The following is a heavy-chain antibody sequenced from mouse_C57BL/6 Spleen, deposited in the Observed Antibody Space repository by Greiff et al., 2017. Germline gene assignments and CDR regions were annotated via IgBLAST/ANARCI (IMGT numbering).Heavy chain of an antibody. D-gene: IGHD4-1*01. Sequence: EVQLQQSGPVLVKPGASVKMSCKASGYTFTDYYMNWVKQSHGKSLEWIGVINPYNGGTSYNQKFKGKATLTVDKSSSTAYMELNSLTSEDSAVYYCARWELGDAMDYWGQGTSVTVSS. V-gene: IGHV1-19*01. CDR1: GYTFTDYY. CDR3: ARWELGDAMDY. CDR2: INPYNGGT. J-gene: IGHJ4*01.